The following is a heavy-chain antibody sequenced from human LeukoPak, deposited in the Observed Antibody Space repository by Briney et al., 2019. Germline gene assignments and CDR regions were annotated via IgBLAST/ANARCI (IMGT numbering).Heavy chain of an antibody. D-gene: IGHD1-26*01. V-gene: IGHV4-34*01. CDR2: INHRGST. J-gene: IGHJ4*02. CDR1: GGSFSGYY. Sequence: PSETLSLTCAVYGGSFSGYYWSWIRQPPGKGLEWIGEINHRGSTNYNPSLKSRVTISVDTSKNHLSLNLTSVTAADTAVYYCSRESGTFSPFGYWGQGTLVTVSS. CDR3: SRESGTFSPFGY.